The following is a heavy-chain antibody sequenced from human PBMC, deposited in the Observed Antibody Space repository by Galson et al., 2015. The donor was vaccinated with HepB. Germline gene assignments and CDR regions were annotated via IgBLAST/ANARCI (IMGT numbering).Heavy chain of an antibody. CDR3: ARDREYSSGRLDY. D-gene: IGHD6-19*01. V-gene: IGHV3-30*04. Sequence: SLRLSCAASGFTFSSYAMHWVRQAPGKGLEWVAVISYDGSNKYYADSVKGRFTTSRDNSKNTLYLQMNSLRAEDTAVYYCARDREYSSGRLDYWGQGTLVTVSS. CDR1: GFTFSSYA. CDR2: ISYDGSNK. J-gene: IGHJ4*02.